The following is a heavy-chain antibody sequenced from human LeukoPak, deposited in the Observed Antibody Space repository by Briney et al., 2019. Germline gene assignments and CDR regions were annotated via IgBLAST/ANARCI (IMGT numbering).Heavy chain of an antibody. J-gene: IGHJ4*02. Sequence: SVKVSCKASGGTFISYAISWVRQAPGQGLEWMGGIIPIFGTANYAQKFQGRVTITADESTSTAYMELSSLRSEDTAVYYCARDPVEWELLLDYWGQGTLVTVSS. CDR2: IIPIFGTA. CDR3: ARDPVEWELLLDY. CDR1: GGTFISYA. V-gene: IGHV1-69*13. D-gene: IGHD1-26*01.